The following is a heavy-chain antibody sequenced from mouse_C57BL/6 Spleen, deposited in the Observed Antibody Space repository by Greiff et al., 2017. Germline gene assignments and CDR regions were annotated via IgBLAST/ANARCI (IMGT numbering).Heavy chain of an antibody. CDR2: INPSSGYT. J-gene: IGHJ4*01. CDR1: GYTFTSYT. D-gene: IGHD4-1*01. Sequence: QVQLKESGAELARPGASVKMSCKASGYTFTSYTMHWVKQRPGQGLEWIGYINPSSGYTNYNQKFKDKATLTAAKSSSTAYMQLSSLTSEDSAVYYCAREELGSFYAMDYWGQGTSVTVSS. V-gene: IGHV1-4*01. CDR3: AREELGSFYAMDY.